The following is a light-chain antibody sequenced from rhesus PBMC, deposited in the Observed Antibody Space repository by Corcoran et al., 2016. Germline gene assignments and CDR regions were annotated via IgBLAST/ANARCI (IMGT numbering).Light chain of an antibody. CDR3: LQYNSSPWT. CDR2: KAS. CDR1: QSISSW. J-gene: IGKJ1*01. V-gene: IGKV1-22*01. Sequence: DIQMTQSPSSLSASVGDTVTITCRASQSISSWLDWYQQKPGKAPKLLIYKASRLQSGVPSRFSGSGSGTDVTLTISSLQPEDFATYYCLQYNSSPWTFGQGTKVEIK.